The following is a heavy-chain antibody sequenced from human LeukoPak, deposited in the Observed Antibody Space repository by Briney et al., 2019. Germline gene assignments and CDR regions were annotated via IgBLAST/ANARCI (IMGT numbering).Heavy chain of an antibody. V-gene: IGHV3-48*01. Sequence: GGSLRLSCAASGFTFSGYSMNWVRQAPGKGLEWVSYISSGSSTIYYADSVRGRFTISRDNAKSSLYLQMNSLRAEDTAVYYCGRVRPDYSFAYWGQGTLSPSPQ. D-gene: IGHD1-14*01. J-gene: IGHJ4*02. CDR1: GFTFSGYS. CDR3: GRVRPDYSFAY. CDR2: ISSGSSTI.